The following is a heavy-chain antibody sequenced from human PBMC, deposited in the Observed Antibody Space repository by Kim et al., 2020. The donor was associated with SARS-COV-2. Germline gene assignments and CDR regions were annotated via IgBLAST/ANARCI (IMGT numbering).Heavy chain of an antibody. CDR2: T. V-gene: IGHV1-3*01. D-gene: IGHD6-19*01. Sequence: TKYAQKSGGRVTITRDTTASTAYMELSSLRSEDTAVYYCARGSGWAFDYWGQGTLVTVAS. J-gene: IGHJ4*02. CDR3: ARGSGWAFDY.